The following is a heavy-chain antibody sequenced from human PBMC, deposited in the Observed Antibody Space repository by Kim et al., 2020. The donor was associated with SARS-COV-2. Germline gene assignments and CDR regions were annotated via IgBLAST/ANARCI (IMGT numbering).Heavy chain of an antibody. D-gene: IGHD3-10*01. J-gene: IGHJ4*02. V-gene: IGHV4-31*03. CDR3: AREGYGSGSWEYYFDY. CDR2: IYYSGST. Sequence: SETLSLTCTVSGGSISSGGYYWSWIRQHPGKGLEWIGYIYYSGSTYYNPSLKSRVTISVDTSKNQFSLKLSSVTAADTAVYYCAREGYGSGSWEYYFDYWGQGTLVTVSS. CDR1: GGSISSGGYY.